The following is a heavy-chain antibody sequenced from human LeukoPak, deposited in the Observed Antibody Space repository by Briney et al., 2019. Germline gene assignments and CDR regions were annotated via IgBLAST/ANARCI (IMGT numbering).Heavy chain of an antibody. CDR3: AKVITRDSYYLDY. V-gene: IGHV3-30*02. Sequence: PGGSLRLSCAASGFTFSSDGIHWVRQAPGKGLEWVAFVSNNGIDKHYGDSVQGRFSISRDNSKNTLYLEMKSLRVEDTAMYYCAKVITRDSYYLDYWGQGTLVTVSS. CDR2: VSNNGIDK. CDR1: GFTFSSDG. D-gene: IGHD1-20*01. J-gene: IGHJ4*02.